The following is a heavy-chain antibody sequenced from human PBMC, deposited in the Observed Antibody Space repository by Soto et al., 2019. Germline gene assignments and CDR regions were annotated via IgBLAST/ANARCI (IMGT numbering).Heavy chain of an antibody. CDR2: IIPIFGTA. CDR1: GGTFSSYA. V-gene: IGHV1-69*13. CDR3: ARSVDTAMSRSPHATYCYYYYGIYV. D-gene: IGHD5-18*01. Sequence: GASVKVSCKASGGTFSSYAISWVRQAPGQGLEWMGGIIPIFGTANYAQKFKGRVTITADESTSTAYMELSSLRSEDTAVYYCARSVDTAMSRSPHATYCYYYYGIYVCEQGTKVIVSS. J-gene: IGHJ6*01.